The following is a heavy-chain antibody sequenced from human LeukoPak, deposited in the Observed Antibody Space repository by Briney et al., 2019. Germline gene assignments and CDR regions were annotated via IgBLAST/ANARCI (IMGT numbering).Heavy chain of an antibody. Sequence: VGSLRLSCAVSGFTVSSNYMSWVRQAPGKGLEWVSGIYSGGSTYYADSVKGRFTISRDNSKNTLYLQMNSLRAEDTAVYYCARVRRYFDYWGQGTLVTVSS. J-gene: IGHJ4*02. CDR3: ARVRRYFDY. CDR1: GFTVSSNY. CDR2: IYSGGST. V-gene: IGHV3-53*05.